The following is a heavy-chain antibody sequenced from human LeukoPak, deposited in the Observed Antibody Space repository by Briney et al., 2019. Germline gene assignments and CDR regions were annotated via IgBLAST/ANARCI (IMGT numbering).Heavy chain of an antibody. J-gene: IGHJ6*02. V-gene: IGHV3-23*01. D-gene: IGHD6-13*01. CDR2: ISGSGGST. Sequence: PGGSLRLSCAASGFTFSSYAMSWVRQAPGKGLEWVSAISGSGGSTYCADSVKGRFTISRDNSKNTLYLQMNSLRAEDTAVYYCAKGREYSSSWYGDGMDVWGQGTTVTVSS. CDR3: AKGREYSSSWYGDGMDV. CDR1: GFTFSSYA.